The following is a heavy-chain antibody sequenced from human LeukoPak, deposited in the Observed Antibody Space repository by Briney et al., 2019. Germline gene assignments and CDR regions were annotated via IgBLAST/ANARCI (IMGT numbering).Heavy chain of an antibody. V-gene: IGHV3-30*18. Sequence: GGSLRLSCAASGFTFSSYGMHWVRQAPGKGLEWVAVISYDGSNKYYADSVKGRFTISRDNSKNTLYLQMNRPGPEDTAVYYCAKDRFSYASGNTDYWGQGTLVTVSS. D-gene: IGHD3-10*01. CDR3: AKDRFSYASGNTDY. CDR1: GFTFSSYG. J-gene: IGHJ4*02. CDR2: ISYDGSNK.